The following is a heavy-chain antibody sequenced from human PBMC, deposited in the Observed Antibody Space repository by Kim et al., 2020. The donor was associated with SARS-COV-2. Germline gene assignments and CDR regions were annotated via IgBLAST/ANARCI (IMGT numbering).Heavy chain of an antibody. V-gene: IGHV3-9*01. D-gene: IGHD3-16*01. CDR3: ATLTQNDY. CDR2: SGSI. J-gene: IGHJ4*02. Sequence: SGSIGYADSVKGRFTISRDNAKNSLYLQMNSLRAEETALYYCATLTQNDYWGQGTLVTVSS.